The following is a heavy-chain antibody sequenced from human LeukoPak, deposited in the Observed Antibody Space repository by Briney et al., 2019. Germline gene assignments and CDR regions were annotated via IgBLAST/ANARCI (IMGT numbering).Heavy chain of an antibody. J-gene: IGHJ3*02. D-gene: IGHD3-22*01. CDR1: GGTFSSYD. Sequence: ASVKVYCKASGGTFSSYDISWVRQAPGQGLEWMGRIIPIFGIANYAQKFQGRVTITADKSTSTAYMELSSLRSEDTAVYYCASYYYDSSGYYFPGAFHIWGQGTMVTVSS. CDR2: IIPIFGIA. CDR3: ASYYYDSSGYYFPGAFHI. V-gene: IGHV1-69*04.